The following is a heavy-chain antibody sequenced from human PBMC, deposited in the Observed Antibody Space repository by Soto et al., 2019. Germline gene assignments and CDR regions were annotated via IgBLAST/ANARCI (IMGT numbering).Heavy chain of an antibody. CDR3: ARHRRGYSYGRKYYFDY. D-gene: IGHD5-18*01. J-gene: IGHJ4*02. CDR1: GGSISSSSYY. CDR2: IYYSGST. V-gene: IGHV4-39*01. Sequence: SETLSLTCTVSGGSISSSSYYWGWIRQPPGKGLEWIGSIYYSGSTYYNPSLKSRVTISVDTSKNQFSLKLSSVTAAGTAVYYCARHRRGYSYGRKYYFDYWGQGTLVTVSS.